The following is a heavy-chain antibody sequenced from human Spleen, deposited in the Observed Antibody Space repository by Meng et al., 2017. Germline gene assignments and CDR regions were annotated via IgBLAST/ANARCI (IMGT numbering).Heavy chain of an antibody. D-gene: IGHD3-22*01. CDR2: ISNSGSTI. CDR1: GFSFSTYS. Sequence: GESLKISCADSGFSFSTYSMNWVRQAPGKGLEWVSYISNSGSTIYYADSVKGRFTISRDNAKKSLCLQLNSLGAEDTAVYYCARDHRELYYYDSSGYFYFDYWGQGTLVTVSS. CDR3: ARDHRELYYYDSSGYFYFDY. V-gene: IGHV3-48*04. J-gene: IGHJ4*02.